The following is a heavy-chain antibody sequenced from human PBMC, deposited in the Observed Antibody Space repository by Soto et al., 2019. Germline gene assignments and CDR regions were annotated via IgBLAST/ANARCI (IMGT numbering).Heavy chain of an antibody. D-gene: IGHD1-26*01. V-gene: IGHV3-21*01. CDR3: ASRGSYPRGAFDI. J-gene: IGHJ3*02. CDR2: ISSSSSYI. Sequence: GSLRLSCAASGFTFRSYSMNWVRQAPGKGLEWVSSISSSSSYIYYADSVKGRFTISRDNAKNSLYLQMNSLRAEDTAVYYCASRGSYPRGAFDIWGQGTMVTVSS. CDR1: GFTFRSYS.